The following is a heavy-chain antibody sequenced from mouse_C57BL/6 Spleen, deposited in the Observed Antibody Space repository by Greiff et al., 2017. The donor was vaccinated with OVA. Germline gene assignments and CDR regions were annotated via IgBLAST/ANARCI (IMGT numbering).Heavy chain of an antibody. J-gene: IGHJ2*01. CDR2: ISYDGSN. CDR1: GYSITSGYY. CDR3: ARGLAYFDY. V-gene: IGHV3-6*01. Sequence: DVQLQESGPGLVKPSQSLSLTCSVTGYSITSGYYWNWIRQFPGNKLEWMGYISYDGSNNYNPSLKNRISITRDTSKNQCFLKLNSVTTEDTATYYCARGLAYFDYWGQGTTLTVSS.